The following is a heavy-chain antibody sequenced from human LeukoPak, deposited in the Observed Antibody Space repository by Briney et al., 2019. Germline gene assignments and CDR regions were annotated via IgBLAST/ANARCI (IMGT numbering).Heavy chain of an antibody. CDR1: GYTFTGYY. CDR2: INPNSGGT. Sequence: ASVKVSCKASGYTFTGYYMHWVRQAPGQGLEWMGWINPNSGGTNYAQKFQGRVTMTRDTSISTAYMELSRLRSDDTAVYYCAREAYCSSTSCYFWESDCWGQGTLVTVSS. J-gene: IGHJ4*02. V-gene: IGHV1-2*02. D-gene: IGHD2-2*01. CDR3: AREAYCSSTSCYFWESDC.